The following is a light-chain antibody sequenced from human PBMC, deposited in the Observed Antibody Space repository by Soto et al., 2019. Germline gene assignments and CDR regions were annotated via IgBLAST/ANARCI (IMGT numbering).Light chain of an antibody. J-gene: IGLJ2*01. CDR3: SSYTSKSSLI. V-gene: IGLV2-14*01. CDR1: XXXVGAYNL. CDR2: EVR. Sequence: QSALTQPASVSGSPGQSITISCAXTXXXVGAYNLVSWYQQHPGRAPQLIIYEVRNRPSGISFRFSGSKSGNTASLTISGLQDEDEADYDCSSYTSKSSLIFGGGTKLTVL.